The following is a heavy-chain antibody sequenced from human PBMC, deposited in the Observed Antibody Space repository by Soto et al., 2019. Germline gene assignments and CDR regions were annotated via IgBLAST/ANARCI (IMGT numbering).Heavy chain of an antibody. CDR2: INTDGGTS. D-gene: IGHD2-2*02. J-gene: IGHJ3*02. V-gene: IGHV3-74*03. CDR3: EREAGYWSSTSCYTRAFET. Sequence: PGGSLRLSCAASGFTFSGHWMHWVRQVPGKGLEWVSRINTDGGTSAYADSVKSRFTISRDNAKNTLYLQMNGLRAEDTAVYYCEREAGYWSSTSCYTRAFETWGKGTTVT. CDR1: GFTFSGHW.